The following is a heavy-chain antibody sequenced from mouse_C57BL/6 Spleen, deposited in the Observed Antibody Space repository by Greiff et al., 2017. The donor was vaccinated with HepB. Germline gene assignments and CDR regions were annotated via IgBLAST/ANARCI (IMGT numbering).Heavy chain of an antibody. CDR1: GYAFTNYL. V-gene: IGHV1-54*01. CDR3: ARNYDYGGGYAMDY. J-gene: IGHJ4*01. Sequence: QVHVKQSGAELVRPGTSVKVSCKASGYAFTNYLIEWVKQRPGQGLEWIGVINPGSGGTNYNEKFKGKATLTADKSSSTAYMQLSSLTSEDSAVYFCARNYDYGGGYAMDYWGQGTSVTVSS. CDR2: INPGSGGT. D-gene: IGHD2-4*01.